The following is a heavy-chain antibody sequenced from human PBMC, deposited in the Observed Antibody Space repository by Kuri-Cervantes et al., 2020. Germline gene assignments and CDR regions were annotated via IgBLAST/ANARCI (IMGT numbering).Heavy chain of an antibody. CDR2: IKQDGSEK. CDR3: ARWGYNYVWGSPFDY. Sequence: GGSLRLSCATSGFTFSSYSMNWVRQAPGKGLEWVANIKQDGSEKYYVDSVKGRFTISRDNAQNSLYLQMNSLRAEDTAVYYCARWGYNYVWGSPFDYWGQGSLVTVSS. CDR1: GFTFSSYS. D-gene: IGHD3-16*01. J-gene: IGHJ4*02. V-gene: IGHV3-7*01.